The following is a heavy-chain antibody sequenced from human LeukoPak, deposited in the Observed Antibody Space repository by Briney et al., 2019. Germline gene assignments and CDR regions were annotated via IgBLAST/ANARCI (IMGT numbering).Heavy chain of an antibody. CDR3: TKSIPMIVVGAGFDN. V-gene: IGHV3-23*01. J-gene: IGHJ3*02. Sequence: GGSLRLSCAASGFTFRSYVLPWARQAPGKGLEWVSTINGSGRSTYYADSVKGRFTISRDSSKNTLYLQMNSLRAEDTAVYYCTKSIPMIVVGAGFDNWGQGTMVTVSS. CDR1: GFTFRSYV. D-gene: IGHD3-22*01. CDR2: INGSGRST.